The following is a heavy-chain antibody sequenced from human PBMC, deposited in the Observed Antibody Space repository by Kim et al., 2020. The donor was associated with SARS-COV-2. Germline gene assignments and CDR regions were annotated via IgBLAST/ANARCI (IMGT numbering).Heavy chain of an antibody. Sequence: GGSLRLSCAASGFTFSTYVMRWVRQAPGKGLEWVSGISGSGAVANYADSVKGRFTISRDNSKNILYLQMNSLRAEDTAIYYCAKSLPTFATEYWGRGTLVTVSS. J-gene: IGHJ4*02. CDR1: GFTFSTYV. CDR2: ISGSGAVA. D-gene: IGHD2-15*01. CDR3: AKSLPTFATEY. V-gene: IGHV3-23*01.